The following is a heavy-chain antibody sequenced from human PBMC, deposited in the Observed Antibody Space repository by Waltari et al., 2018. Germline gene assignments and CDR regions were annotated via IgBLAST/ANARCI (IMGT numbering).Heavy chain of an antibody. J-gene: IGHJ3*01. Sequence: LESGGGLTEPGASLRLSCEASGFQIRGCSMDWVRQAPGKGPEWVAFIGVDGSPIYYADSVRGRFTISRDNAKNVVHLQMNNLRHEDTAVYYCARGYWENSFDLWGPGTTVTVSS. D-gene: IGHD2-21*01. CDR1: GFQIRGCS. V-gene: IGHV3-48*02. CDR2: IGVDGSPI. CDR3: ARGYWENSFDL.